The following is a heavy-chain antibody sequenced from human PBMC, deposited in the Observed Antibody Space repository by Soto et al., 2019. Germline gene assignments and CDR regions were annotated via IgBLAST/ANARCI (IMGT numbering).Heavy chain of an antibody. CDR2: ISYDGSNK. J-gene: IGHJ3*02. CDR3: ARNQGGGIYPAAFDI. CDR1: GFTFSSYG. D-gene: IGHD1-26*01. V-gene: IGHV3-30*03. Sequence: QVQLVESGGGVVQPGRSLRLSCAASGFTFSSYGMHWVRQAPGKGLEWVAVISYDGSNKYYADSVKGRFTISRDNSKNTLYLQMNSLRAEDTAVYCCARNQGGGIYPAAFDIWGQGTMVTVSS.